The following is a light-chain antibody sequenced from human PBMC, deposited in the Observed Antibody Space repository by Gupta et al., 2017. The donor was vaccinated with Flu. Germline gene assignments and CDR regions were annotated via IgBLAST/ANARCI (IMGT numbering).Light chain of an antibody. CDR2: LEGSGNF. J-gene: IGLJ3*02. CDR1: SEHSGDS. V-gene: IGLV4-60*03. CDR3: ETWDRNTHWV. Sequence: RITCTRSSEHSGDSIAWHQQQPGKAPRYVMKLEGSGNFNKGSGVPDRVSGSSSGADLYLTISNPQAEDEADYYGETWDRNTHWVFGGGTKLTVL.